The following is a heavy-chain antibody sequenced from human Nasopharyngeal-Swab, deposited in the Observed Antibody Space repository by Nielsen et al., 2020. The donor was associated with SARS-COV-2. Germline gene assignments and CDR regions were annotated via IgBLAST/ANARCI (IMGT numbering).Heavy chain of an antibody. CDR3: ATGDDYGRDY. D-gene: IGHD4-17*01. CDR2: ISSNGGST. Sequence: GGSLRLFCAASGFTFSSYAMHWVRQAPGKGLEYVSAISSNGGSTYYANSVKGRFTISRDNSKNTLYLQMGSLRAEDMAVYYCATGDDYGRDYWGQGTLVTVSS. CDR1: GFTFSSYA. V-gene: IGHV3-64*01. J-gene: IGHJ4*02.